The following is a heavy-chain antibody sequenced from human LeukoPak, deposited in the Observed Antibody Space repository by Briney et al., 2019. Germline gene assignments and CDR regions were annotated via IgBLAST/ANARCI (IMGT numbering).Heavy chain of an antibody. D-gene: IGHD3-16*01. CDR3: AKRGGMYPAYYFDY. CDR1: GFSFSSHG. J-gene: IGHJ4*02. CDR2: ISGSGGST. Sequence: GGSLRLSCAASGFSFSSHGMSWVRQAPGKGLEWVSGISGSGGSTYYADSVKGRFTISRDNSKNTLYLQMNSLRAEDTAVYYCAKRGGMYPAYYFDYWGQGTLVTVSS. V-gene: IGHV3-23*01.